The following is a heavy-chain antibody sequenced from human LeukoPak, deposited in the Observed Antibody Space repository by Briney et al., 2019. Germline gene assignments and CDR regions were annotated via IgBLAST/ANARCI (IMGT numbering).Heavy chain of an antibody. J-gene: IGHJ6*03. V-gene: IGHV4-59*01. CDR1: GGSISDYY. Sequence: SETLSLTCTVSGGSISDYYWNWIRQPPGKGLEWIGYIYYSGSTTYNPSLKSRVTMSVGTAKNQFSLKLRSVTAADTAVYYCARGDFCSKSNCYLRPMDVWGKGTTVTVSS. D-gene: IGHD3-3*01. CDR2: IYYSGST. CDR3: ARGDFCSKSNCYLRPMDV.